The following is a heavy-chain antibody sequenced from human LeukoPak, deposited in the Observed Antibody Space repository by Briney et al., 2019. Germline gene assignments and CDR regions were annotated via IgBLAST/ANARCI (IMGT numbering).Heavy chain of an antibody. CDR3: ATGPPFLSGENNNYYYGMDV. V-gene: IGHV1-24*01. D-gene: IGHD1/OR15-1a*01. CDR1: GYTLTELS. Sequence: EASVKVSCKVSGYTLTELSMHWVRQAPGQGLEWMGGFDPEDGETIYAQKFQGRVTMTEDTSTDTAYMELSSLRSEDTAVYYCATGPPFLSGENNNYYYGMDVWGQGTTVTVSS. J-gene: IGHJ6*02. CDR2: FDPEDGET.